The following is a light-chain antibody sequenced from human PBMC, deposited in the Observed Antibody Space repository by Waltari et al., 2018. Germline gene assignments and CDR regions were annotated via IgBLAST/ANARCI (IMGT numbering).Light chain of an antibody. J-gene: IGKJ1*01. V-gene: IGKV1-12*01. CDR3: QQGSSFPPT. CDR1: QDISSA. Sequence: EIQMTQSPSSVSASVGDRVTITCRAGQDISSALAWYQQKPGQAPNLLIYAVSSLQSGVPSRLSGSGSETDFTLTISSLQPEDLVTYYCQQGSSFPPTFGQGTKVEIK. CDR2: AVS.